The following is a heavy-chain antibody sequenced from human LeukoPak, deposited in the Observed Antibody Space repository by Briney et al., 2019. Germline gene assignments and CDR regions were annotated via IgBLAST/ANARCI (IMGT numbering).Heavy chain of an antibody. CDR2: MNPNSGNT. Sequence: ASVKVSCKASGYTFTSYDINWVRQATGQGLEWMGWMNPNSGNTGYAQKFQGRVTITRNTSISTAYMELSSLRSDDTAVYYCARALIGRDAFDIWAKGQWSPSLQ. V-gene: IGHV1-8*03. CDR1: GYTFTSYD. D-gene: IGHD2-21*01. CDR3: ARALIGRDAFDI. J-gene: IGHJ3*02.